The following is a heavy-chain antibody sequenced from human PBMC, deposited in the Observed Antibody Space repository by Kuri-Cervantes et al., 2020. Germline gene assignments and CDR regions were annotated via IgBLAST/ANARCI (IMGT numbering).Heavy chain of an antibody. CDR3: AHSLCSTSCYGLDY. CDR1: GFSLTTSGMR. J-gene: IGHJ4*02. V-gene: IGHV2-5*08. Sequence: SGPTLVKPTQTLTLTCSFSGFSLTTSGMRVSWIRQPPGKAPEWLARIDWDDDKFYSPSLKSRLTITKDTSKNQVVLTMTNMDPVDTATYYCAHSLCSTSCYGLDYWGQGTLVTVSS. D-gene: IGHD2-2*01. CDR2: IDWDDDK.